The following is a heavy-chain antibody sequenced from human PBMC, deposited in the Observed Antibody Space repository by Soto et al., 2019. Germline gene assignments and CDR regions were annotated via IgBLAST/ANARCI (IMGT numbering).Heavy chain of an antibody. D-gene: IGHD2-8*01. J-gene: IGHJ3*02. CDR3: ARSHCTNGVCFRSNDAFDI. V-gene: IGHV4-31*03. Sequence: QVQLQESGPGLVKPSQTLSLTCSVSGGSISSGGDYWTWIRQHPGKGLEWIGYIYYTGNTYYNPSLKSRVTISVDTSTKQFSLRLGSVTAADTAVYYCARSHCTNGVCFRSNDAFDIWGQGTMVTVSS. CDR2: IYYTGNT. CDR1: GGSISSGGDY.